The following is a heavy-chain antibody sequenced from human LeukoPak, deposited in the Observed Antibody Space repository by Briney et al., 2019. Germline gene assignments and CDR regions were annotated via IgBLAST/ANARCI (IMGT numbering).Heavy chain of an antibody. V-gene: IGHV1-24*01. Sequence: ASVKVSCKVSGYTLTELSMHWVRQAPGKGLEWMGGFDPEDGETINAQKFQGRVTMTEDTSTNTAYMELSSLRSEDTAVYYCATESCSSTSCYSLDYWGQGTLVTVSS. D-gene: IGHD2-2*02. CDR3: ATESCSSTSCYSLDY. CDR2: FDPEDGET. CDR1: GYTLTELS. J-gene: IGHJ4*02.